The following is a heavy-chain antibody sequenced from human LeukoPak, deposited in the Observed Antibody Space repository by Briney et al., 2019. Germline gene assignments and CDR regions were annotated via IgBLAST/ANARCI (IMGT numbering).Heavy chain of an antibody. V-gene: IGHV3-48*02. CDR1: GFTFSSYS. CDR2: ISGSTSTR. Sequence: PGGSLRLSCAASGFTFSSYSMNWVRQAPGLGLEWVSYISGSTSTRYYADSVKGRFTISRDNAKNSLYLQMNSLRDEDTAVYYCARELVVRGVWMGYLDYWGQGTLVTVSS. CDR3: ARELVVRGVWMGYLDY. D-gene: IGHD3-10*01. J-gene: IGHJ4*02.